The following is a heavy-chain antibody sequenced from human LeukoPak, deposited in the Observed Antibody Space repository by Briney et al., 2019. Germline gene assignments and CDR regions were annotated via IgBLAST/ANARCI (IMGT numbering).Heavy chain of an antibody. CDR1: GGSISSYY. CDR2: IYYSGST. Sequence: PSETLSLTCTVPGGSISSYYWSWIRQPPGKGLEWIGYIYYSGSTNYNPSLKSRVTISVDTSKNQFSLKLSSVTAADTAVYYCARDAQYGIPADPYWYFDLWGRGTLVTVSS. V-gene: IGHV4-59*01. CDR3: ARDAQYGIPADPYWYFDL. J-gene: IGHJ2*01. D-gene: IGHD2-2*01.